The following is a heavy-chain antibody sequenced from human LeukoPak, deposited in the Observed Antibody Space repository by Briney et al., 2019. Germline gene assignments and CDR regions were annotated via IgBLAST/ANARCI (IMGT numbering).Heavy chain of an antibody. CDR2: IIPISGTA. CDR1: GGTFSSHA. D-gene: IGHD2-2*01. Sequence: SVKVSCKASGGTFSSHAIAWVRQAPGQGPGWMGGIIPISGTANYAQKFQGRVTITTDESTSTAYIELSSLTSDDTAVYYYARGLQYQLLKALGYYYMDVWGEGTTVTVSS. J-gene: IGHJ6*03. CDR3: ARGLQYQLLKALGYYYMDV. V-gene: IGHV1-69*05.